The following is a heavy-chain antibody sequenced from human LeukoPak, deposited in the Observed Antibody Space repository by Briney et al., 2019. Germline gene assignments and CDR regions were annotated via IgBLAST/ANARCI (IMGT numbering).Heavy chain of an antibody. CDR1: GGSISSSSYY. Sequence: SETLSLTCTVSGGSISSSSYYWGWIRQPPGKGLEWIGSIYYSGSTYYNPSLKSRVTISVDTSKNQFSLKLSSVTAADTAVYYCARVSFVGEDTWGQGTLVTVSS. CDR2: IYYSGST. J-gene: IGHJ5*02. D-gene: IGHD3-10*01. V-gene: IGHV4-39*07. CDR3: ARVSFVGEDT.